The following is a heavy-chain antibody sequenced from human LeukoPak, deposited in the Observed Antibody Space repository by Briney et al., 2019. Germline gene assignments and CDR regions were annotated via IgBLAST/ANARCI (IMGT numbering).Heavy chain of an antibody. CDR3: ARAYRSSWYWNWFDP. CDR1: GYSISSGYY. CDR2: IYPTGST. J-gene: IGHJ5*02. Sequence: SETLSLTCTVSGYSISSGYYWGWIRQPPGKGLEWIGNIYPTGSTYYNPSLKSRVTISVDTSKNQFSLKVSSVSAADTAVYYCARAYRSSWYWNWFDPWGQGTLVTVSS. V-gene: IGHV4-38-2*02. D-gene: IGHD6-13*01.